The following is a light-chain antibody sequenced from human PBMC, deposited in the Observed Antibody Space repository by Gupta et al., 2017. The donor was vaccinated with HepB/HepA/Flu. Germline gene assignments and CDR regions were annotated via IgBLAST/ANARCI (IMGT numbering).Light chain of an antibody. CDR2: DAS. CDR3: QHYDMLPLT. J-gene: IGKJ4*02. V-gene: IGKV1-33*01. Sequence: IQMIHSPSSLSASVGDRVTITCQASQDISNYLYWYQQRPGKAPKLLIYDASYLETGVPSRFSGSGFGTDFTFTISSLQPEDVATYYCQHYDMLPLTFGGGTKVEIK. CDR1: QDISNY.